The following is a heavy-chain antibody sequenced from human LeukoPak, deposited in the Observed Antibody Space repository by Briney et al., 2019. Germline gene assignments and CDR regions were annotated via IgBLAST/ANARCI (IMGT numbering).Heavy chain of an antibody. CDR1: GYTFITYK. J-gene: IGHJ4*02. CDR3: AKDGGSYSADY. CDR2: INPSDGDR. D-gene: IGHD3-10*01. Sequence: ASVKVSCKASGYTFITYKMHWVRQAPGQGLEWVGIINPSDGDRRNAQKFQGRVTMTRDMSTSTVYMELSSLRSVDTAVYYCAKDGGSYSADYWGQGTLVTVSS. V-gene: IGHV1-46*01.